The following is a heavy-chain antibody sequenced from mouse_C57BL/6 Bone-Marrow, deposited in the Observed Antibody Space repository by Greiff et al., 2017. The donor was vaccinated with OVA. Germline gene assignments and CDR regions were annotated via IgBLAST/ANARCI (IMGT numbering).Heavy chain of an antibody. Sequence: EVQLQQSGPELVKPGASVKIPCKASGYTFTDYNMDWVKQSHGKSLEWIGDINPNNGGTIYNQKFKGKATLTVDKSSSTAYMELRSLTSEDTAVYYCARIYYGNLAWFAYWGRGTLVTVSA. CDR3: ARIYYGNLAWFAY. CDR2: INPNNGGT. J-gene: IGHJ3*01. CDR1: GYTFTDYN. V-gene: IGHV1-18*01. D-gene: IGHD2-1*01.